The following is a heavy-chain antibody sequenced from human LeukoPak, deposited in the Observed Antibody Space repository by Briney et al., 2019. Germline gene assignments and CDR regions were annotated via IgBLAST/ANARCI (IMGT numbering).Heavy chain of an antibody. CDR1: GFIFPTYG. CDR2: IYPDGNNK. V-gene: IGHV3-30*02. J-gene: IGHJ5*02. D-gene: IGHD3-3*01. CDR3: AKDWSGDYNWSDP. Sequence: GGSLRLSRAASGFIFPTYGMHWVRQAPGKGLEWVACIYPDGNNKDYADSVKGRFIISRDNFKNILFLQMNSLRPEDTAVYYCAKDWSGDYNWSDPWGQGTLVTVSS.